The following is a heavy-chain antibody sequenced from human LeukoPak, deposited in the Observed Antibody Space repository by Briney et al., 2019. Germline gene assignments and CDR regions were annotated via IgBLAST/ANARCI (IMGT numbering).Heavy chain of an antibody. J-gene: IGHJ4*02. Sequence: GGSLRLSCAASGFTFSSYNMNWVRQAPGKGLEWVSYITSSSTIYYADSVRGRFTISRDNAKNSLFLQMNSLRDEDTAVYYCARDMYYGDYEIDYWGQGTLVTVSS. V-gene: IGHV3-48*02. CDR1: GFTFSSYN. D-gene: IGHD4-17*01. CDR3: ARDMYYGDYEIDY. CDR2: ITSSSTI.